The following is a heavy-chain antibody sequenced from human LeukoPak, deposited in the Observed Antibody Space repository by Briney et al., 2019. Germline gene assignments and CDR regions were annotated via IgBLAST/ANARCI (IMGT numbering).Heavy chain of an antibody. CDR1: GFTFSSYG. CDR2: ISGSGGST. V-gene: IGHV3-23*01. CDR3: AKAPADRFGELRVFDY. Sequence: AGGSLRLSCAASGFTFSSYGMSWVRQAPGKGLEWVSAISGSGGSTYYADSVKGRFTISRDNSKNTLYLQMNSLRAEDTAVYYCAKAPADRFGELRVFDYWGQGTLVTGSS. D-gene: IGHD3-10*01. J-gene: IGHJ4*02.